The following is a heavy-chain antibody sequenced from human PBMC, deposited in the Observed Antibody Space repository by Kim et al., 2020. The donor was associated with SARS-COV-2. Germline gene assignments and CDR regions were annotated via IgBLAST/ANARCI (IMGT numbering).Heavy chain of an antibody. CDR3: ASYPPEFDY. V-gene: IGHV3-21*01. Sequence: GGSLRLSCAASGFTFSSYSMNWVRQAPGKGLEWVSSISSSSSYTYYADSVKGRFTISRDNAKNSLYLQMNSLRAEDTAVYYCASYPPEFDYWGQGTLVTVSS. CDR2: ISSSSSYT. J-gene: IGHJ4*02. CDR1: GFTFSSYS.